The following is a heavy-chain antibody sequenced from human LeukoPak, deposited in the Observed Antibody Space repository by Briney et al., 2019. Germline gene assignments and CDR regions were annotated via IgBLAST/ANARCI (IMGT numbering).Heavy chain of an antibody. Sequence: QPGGSLRLSCAASGFTFSTYAMSWVRQAPGKGLEWVSGISGSAYSTYYADSVQGRFTISRDNSKNTLYLQMNSLRAEDTAVYYCAKDIVGEWLVLYSFDSWGQGTLVTVSS. J-gene: IGHJ4*02. V-gene: IGHV3-23*01. CDR1: GFTFSTYA. CDR3: AKDIVGEWLVLYSFDS. D-gene: IGHD6-19*01. CDR2: ISGSAYST.